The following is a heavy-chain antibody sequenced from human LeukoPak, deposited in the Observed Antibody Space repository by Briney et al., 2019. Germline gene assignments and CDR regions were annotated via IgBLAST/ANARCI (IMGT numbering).Heavy chain of an antibody. D-gene: IGHD2-2*01. CDR2: IYPGDSDT. V-gene: IGHV5-51*01. CDR3: ARLNIVVVSAATGYYFDY. J-gene: IGHJ4*02. Sequence: GESLKISCKGSGYSFTSYWIGWVRQMPGKGLEWMGIIYPGDSDTRYSPSFQGQVTISADKSISTAYLQWSSLKASDTAMYHCARLNIVVVSAATGYYFDYWGQGTLVTVSS. CDR1: GYSFTSYW.